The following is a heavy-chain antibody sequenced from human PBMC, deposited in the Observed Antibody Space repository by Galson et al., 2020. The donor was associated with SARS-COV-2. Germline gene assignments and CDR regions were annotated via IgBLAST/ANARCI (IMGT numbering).Heavy chain of an antibody. Sequence: GESLKISCAASGFTFSSYAMSWVRQAPGKGLEWVSAISGSGGSTYYADSVKGRFTISRDNSKNTLYLQMNSLRAEDTAVYYCAMYTVTTWVGGMDVWGQGTTVTVSS. V-gene: IGHV3-23*01. D-gene: IGHD4-4*01. CDR1: GFTFSSYA. CDR2: ISGSGGST. J-gene: IGHJ6*02. CDR3: AMYTVTTWVGGMDV.